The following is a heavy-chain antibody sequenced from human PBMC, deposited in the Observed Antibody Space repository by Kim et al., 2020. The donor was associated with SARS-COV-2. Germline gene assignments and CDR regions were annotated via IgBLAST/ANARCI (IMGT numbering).Heavy chain of an antibody. D-gene: IGHD3-10*01. Sequence: SETLSLTCAVYGGSFSGYYWSWIRQPPGKGLEWIGEINHSGSTNYNPSLKSRVTISVDTSKNQFSLKLSSVTAADTAVYYCARGRSPAYYYGSGSSYFDYWGQGTLVTVSS. CDR3: ARGRSPAYYYGSGSSYFDY. CDR1: GGSFSGYY. J-gene: IGHJ4*02. V-gene: IGHV4-34*01. CDR2: INHSGST.